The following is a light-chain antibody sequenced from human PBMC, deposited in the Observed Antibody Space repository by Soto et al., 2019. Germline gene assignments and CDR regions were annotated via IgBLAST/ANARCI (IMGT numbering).Light chain of an antibody. CDR1: QGISSY. J-gene: IGKJ5*01. Sequence: IQLTQSPSSLSATVGDRVTITCRASQGISSYLAWYQQKPGKAPKLLIYGASTLEGGVPFRFSGSGSGTDFTLTISSLQPEDFATYYCQQLNTYPITFGQGTRLEIK. V-gene: IGKV1-9*01. CDR3: QQLNTYPIT. CDR2: GAS.